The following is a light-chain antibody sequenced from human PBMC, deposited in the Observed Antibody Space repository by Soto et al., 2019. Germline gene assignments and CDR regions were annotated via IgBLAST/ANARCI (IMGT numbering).Light chain of an antibody. J-gene: IGLJ2*01. CDR2: EVS. CDR3: TSYTSSTTLV. V-gene: IGLV2-14*01. Sequence: QSALTQPASVSGSPGQSITISCTGTSSDVRSYNYVSWYQRHPGKAPKLMIYEVSYRPSGVSSRFSGSKSGNTASLTISGLQAEDEADYYCTSYTSSTTLVFGGGTKLTVL. CDR1: SSDVRSYNY.